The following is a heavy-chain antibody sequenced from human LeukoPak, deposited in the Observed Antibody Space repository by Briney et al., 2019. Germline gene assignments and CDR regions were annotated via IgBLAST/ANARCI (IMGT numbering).Heavy chain of an antibody. V-gene: IGHV3-7*01. J-gene: IGHJ4*02. CDR1: GFTFSSYW. CDR2: IKQDGSEK. Sequence: PGGSLRLSCAASGFTFSSYWMSWVRQAPGKGLEWVANIKQDGSEKYYVDSVKGRFTISRDNAKNSLYLQMNSLRAEDTAVYYCAKDLGPGYGDSYYWGQGTLVTVSS. D-gene: IGHD4-17*01. CDR3: AKDLGPGYGDSYY.